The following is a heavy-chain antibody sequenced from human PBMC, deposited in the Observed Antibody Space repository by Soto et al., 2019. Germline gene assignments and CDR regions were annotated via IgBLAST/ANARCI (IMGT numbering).Heavy chain of an antibody. D-gene: IGHD3-22*01. CDR1: GFTFSSCG. V-gene: IGHV3-30*03. CDR2: ISYDGSNK. CDR3: ARARYYDSSGYYSAFDY. Sequence: GGSLRLSCAASGFTFSSCGMHWVRQAPGKGLEWVAVISYDGSNKYYADSVKGRFTISRDNSKNTLYLQMNSLRAEDTAVYYCARARYYDSSGYYSAFDYWGQGTLVTVSS. J-gene: IGHJ4*02.